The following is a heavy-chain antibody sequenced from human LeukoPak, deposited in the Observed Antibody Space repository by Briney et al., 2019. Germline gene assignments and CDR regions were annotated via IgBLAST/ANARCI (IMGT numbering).Heavy chain of an antibody. Sequence: PSETLSLTCTVSGGSISSYYWSWIRQPPGKGLEWIGEINHSGSTNYNPSLKSRVTISVDTSKNQFSLRLSSVTVADTAVYYCARVLEGSSGQHWYFDLWGRGTLVTVSS. V-gene: IGHV4-34*01. CDR2: INHSGST. CDR1: GGSISSYY. D-gene: IGHD6-19*01. J-gene: IGHJ2*01. CDR3: ARVLEGSSGQHWYFDL.